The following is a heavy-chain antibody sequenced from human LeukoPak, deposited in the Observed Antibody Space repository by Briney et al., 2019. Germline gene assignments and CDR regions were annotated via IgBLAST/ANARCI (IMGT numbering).Heavy chain of an antibody. D-gene: IGHD3-9*01. CDR3: ARGTGYLYYFDY. V-gene: IGHV4-34*01. CDR2: INHSGST. J-gene: IGHJ4*02. Sequence: SEPLSLTCAVYGGSFSGYYWSWIRPPPGKGLEWIGEINHSGSTNYNPSLKSRLTISVDTSKNQFSLRLSSVTAADTAVYYCARGTGYLYYFDYWGQGTLVTVSS. CDR1: GGSFSGYY.